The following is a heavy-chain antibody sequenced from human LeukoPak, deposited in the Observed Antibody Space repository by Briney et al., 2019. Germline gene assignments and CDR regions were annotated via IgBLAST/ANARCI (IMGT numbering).Heavy chain of an antibody. CDR1: GYSISSGYY. CDR2: IYYSGST. J-gene: IGHJ5*02. D-gene: IGHD3-10*01. V-gene: IGHV4-38-2*02. Sequence: SETLSLTCTVSGYSISSGYYWGWIRQPPGKGLEWIGSIYYSGSTYYNPSLKSRVTISVDTSKNQFSLKLSSVTAADTAVYYCARQDYYGSGSYSVDWFDPWGQGTLVTVSA. CDR3: ARQDYYGSGSYSVDWFDP.